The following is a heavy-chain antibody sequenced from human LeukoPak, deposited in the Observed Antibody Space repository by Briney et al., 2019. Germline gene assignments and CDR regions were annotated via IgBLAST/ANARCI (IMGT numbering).Heavy chain of an antibody. V-gene: IGHV3-30*03. CDR3: ATKGVSMVRGVIITDYWPDP. J-gene: IGHJ5*02. CDR1: GFTFSSYW. CDR2: ISYDGGNK. D-gene: IGHD3-10*01. Sequence: PGGSLRLSCAASGFTFSSYWMSWVRQAPGKGLEWVAVISYDGGNKYYADSVKGRFTISRDNSKNTLYLQMNSLRAEDTAVYYCATKGVSMVRGVIITDYWPDPWGQGTLVAVSS.